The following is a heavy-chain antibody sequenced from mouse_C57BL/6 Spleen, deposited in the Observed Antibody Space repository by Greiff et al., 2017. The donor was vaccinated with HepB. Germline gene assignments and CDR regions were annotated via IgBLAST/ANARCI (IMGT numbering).Heavy chain of an antibody. J-gene: IGHJ4*01. D-gene: IGHD1-1*01. CDR1: GYTFTSYW. V-gene: IGHV1-72*01. Sequence: QVQLKQPGAELVKPGASVKLSCKASGYTFTSYWMHWVKQRPGRGLEWIGRIDPNSGGTKYNEKFKSKATLTVDKPSSTAYMQLSSLTSEDSAVYYCARVTTVVAYYYAMDYWGQGTSVTVSS. CDR2: IDPNSGGT. CDR3: ARVTTVVAYYYAMDY.